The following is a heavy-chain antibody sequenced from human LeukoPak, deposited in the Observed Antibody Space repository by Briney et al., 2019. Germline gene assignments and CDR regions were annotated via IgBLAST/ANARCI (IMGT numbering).Heavy chain of an antibody. Sequence: GASVKVSCKASGHTFTSHDINWVRQATGLGLEWLGWMSPKSGNTGYAQKFQGRVTMTRDISISTAYMELSSLRFDDTAVYFCTREKDCADGICYEDWGQGTLVTVSS. CDR3: TREKDCADGICYED. V-gene: IGHV1-8*01. D-gene: IGHD2-8*01. CDR1: GHTFTSHD. CDR2: MSPKSGNT. J-gene: IGHJ4*02.